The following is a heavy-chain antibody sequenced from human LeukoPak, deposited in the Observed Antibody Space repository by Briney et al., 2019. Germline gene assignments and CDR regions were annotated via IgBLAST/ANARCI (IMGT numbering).Heavy chain of an antibody. J-gene: IGHJ4*02. Sequence: PSETLSLTCTVSVGSISSYWWSWIRQPPGKGLEGIGYVYYSGSTDYNPSLKSRVTMSVDMSKNQFSLKLNSVTAADTAVYYCARFLYCYHDHWGQGTLVTVSS. CDR1: VGSISSYW. CDR2: VYYSGST. CDR3: ARFLYCYHDH. V-gene: IGHV4-59*08. D-gene: IGHD2-21*02.